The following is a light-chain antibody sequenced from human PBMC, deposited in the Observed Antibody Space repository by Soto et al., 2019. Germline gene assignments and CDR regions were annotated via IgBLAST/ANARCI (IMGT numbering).Light chain of an antibody. CDR2: DAS. V-gene: IGKV3-11*01. Sequence: EIVVTQSPVTLSWSTWERATLSCRASQSVSSYLAWYQQKPGQAPRLLFYDASNRATGIPARFSGSGSGTDFTLTISSLEPEDFAVYYCQRGRTWPQFGGGTKVDIK. CDR1: QSVSSY. CDR3: QRGRTWPQ. J-gene: IGKJ4*02.